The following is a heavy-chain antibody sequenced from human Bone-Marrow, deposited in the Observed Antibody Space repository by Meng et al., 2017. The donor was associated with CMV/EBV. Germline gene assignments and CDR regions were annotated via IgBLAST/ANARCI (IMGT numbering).Heavy chain of an antibody. CDR2: ISSSGSTI. CDR3: ATHDFWTGYYYYYDLDV. Sequence: GGSLRLSCAASGFTFSSYAMSWVRQAPGKGLEWVSYISSSGSTIYYADSVKGRFTISRDNAKNSLYLQMDSLRVEDTAVYYCATHDFWTGYYYYYDLDVWGQGTTVTVSS. D-gene: IGHD3/OR15-3a*01. J-gene: IGHJ6*02. CDR1: GFTFSSYA. V-gene: IGHV3-48*04.